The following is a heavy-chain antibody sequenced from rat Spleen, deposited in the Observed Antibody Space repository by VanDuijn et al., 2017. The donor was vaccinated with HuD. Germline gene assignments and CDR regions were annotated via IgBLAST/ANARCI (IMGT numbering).Heavy chain of an antibody. J-gene: IGHJ3*01. D-gene: IGHD1-11*01. CDR1: GFTFSDYN. V-gene: IGHV5S10*01. CDR2: IIYDGSRT. Sequence: EVQLVESGGGLVQPGRSLKLSCVASGFTFSDYNMAWVRQTPKKGLEWVATIIYDGSRTYYRDSVKGRFTISRDNAKSTLCLQMDSLKSEDTATYYCARHEGGLRYNWFAYWGQGTLVTVSS. CDR3: ARHEGGLRYNWFAY.